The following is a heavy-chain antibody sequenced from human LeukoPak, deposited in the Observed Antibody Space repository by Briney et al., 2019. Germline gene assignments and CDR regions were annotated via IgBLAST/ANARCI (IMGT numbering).Heavy chain of an antibody. V-gene: IGHV3-30*18. Sequence: PGGSLRLSCAASGFTFSSYGMHWVRRAPGKGLEWVAVISYDGSNKYYADSVKGRFTISRDNSKNTLYLQMNSLRAEDTAVYYCAKDHSSSSLGDGMDVWGQGTTVTVSS. CDR1: GFTFSSYG. CDR2: ISYDGSNK. D-gene: IGHD6-13*01. J-gene: IGHJ6*02. CDR3: AKDHSSSSLGDGMDV.